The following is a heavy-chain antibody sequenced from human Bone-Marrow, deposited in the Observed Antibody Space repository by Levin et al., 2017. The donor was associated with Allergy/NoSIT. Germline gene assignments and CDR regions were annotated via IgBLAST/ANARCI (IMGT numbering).Heavy chain of an antibody. CDR3: AKNRQWLAPKHFDY. V-gene: IGHV3-23*01. CDR2: ISGSGDST. J-gene: IGHJ4*02. D-gene: IGHD6-19*01. Sequence: QTGGSLRLSCAASGFTFTSYAMSWVRQAPGKGLEWVSGISGSGDSTYYADSVKGRFTISRDYSKNTLYLQMNSLRAEDTAIYYCAKNRQWLAPKHFDYWGQGTLVTVSS. CDR1: GFTFTSYA.